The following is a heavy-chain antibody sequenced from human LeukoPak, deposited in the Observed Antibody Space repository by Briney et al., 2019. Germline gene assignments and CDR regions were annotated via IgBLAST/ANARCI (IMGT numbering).Heavy chain of an antibody. J-gene: IGHJ4*02. CDR1: GGTFSSYA. V-gene: IGHV1-69*01. CDR2: IIPIFGTA. CDR3: ARGRQHIVVVTAFDY. Sequence: SVKVSCKASGGTFSSYAISWVRQAPGQGLEWMGGIIPIFGTANYAQKFQGRVTITANESTSTAYMELSSLRSEDTAVYYCARGRQHIVVVTAFDYWGQGTLVTVSS. D-gene: IGHD2-21*02.